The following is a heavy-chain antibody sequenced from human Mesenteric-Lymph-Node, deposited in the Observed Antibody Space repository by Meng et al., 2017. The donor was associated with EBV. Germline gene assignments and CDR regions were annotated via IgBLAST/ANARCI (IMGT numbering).Heavy chain of an antibody. CDR1: SVSTSSNNW. CDR2: IYHSGTP. CDR3: ARDLLRGVIHS. Sequence: APGLLPPPGTLSLTCAVSSVSTSSNNWLTWVRHPPGKGLQWIAEIYHSGTPNYNPSLKSRLTVAVDKSKNQFSLKLTSVTAADTAVYYCARDLLRGVIHSWGQGTLVTVSS. D-gene: IGHD3-10*01. V-gene: IGHV4-4*03. J-gene: IGHJ4*02.